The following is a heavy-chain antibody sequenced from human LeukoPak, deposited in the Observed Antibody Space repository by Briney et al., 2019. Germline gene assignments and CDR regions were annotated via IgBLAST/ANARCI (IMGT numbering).Heavy chain of an antibody. D-gene: IGHD2-2*01. CDR2: ISGTGGST. J-gene: IGHJ6*02. Sequence: PGGSLRLSCAASGFTFSSYWMSWVRQAPGKGLEWVSAISGTGGSTYYADSVKGRFTISRDNSKNTNTLYLQVSSLRAEDTAVYYCAKSRVPAARHGMDVWGQGTTVTVSS. CDR1: GFTFSSYW. V-gene: IGHV3-23*01. CDR3: AKSRVPAARHGMDV.